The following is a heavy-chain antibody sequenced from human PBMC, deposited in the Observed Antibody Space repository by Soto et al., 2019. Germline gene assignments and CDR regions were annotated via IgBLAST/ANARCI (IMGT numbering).Heavy chain of an antibody. D-gene: IGHD3-22*01. Sequence: GGSLRLSCAASGFTFSSYDMHWVRQATGKGLEWVSAIGTAGDPYYPGSVKGRFTISRENAKNSLYLQMNSLRAGDTAVYYCARAAPYYDSSGYYLGRAFDIWGQGAMVTVSS. CDR3: ARAAPYYDSSGYYLGRAFDI. CDR2: IGTAGDP. CDR1: GFTFSSYD. J-gene: IGHJ3*02. V-gene: IGHV3-13*05.